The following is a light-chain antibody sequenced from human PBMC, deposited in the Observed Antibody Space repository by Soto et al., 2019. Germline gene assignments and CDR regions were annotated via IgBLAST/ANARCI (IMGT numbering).Light chain of an antibody. Sequence: QSVLTQPASVSGSPGQSITISCTGTSNDIGGHDSVCWYQRHPGKVPKLLIYEVTNRPSGISYRFSGSKSGNTASLTISGLQAEDEADYYCSSYVTGNTVVFGGGTKLTVL. CDR3: SSYVTGNTVV. CDR1: SNDIGGHDS. V-gene: IGLV2-14*01. J-gene: IGLJ3*02. CDR2: EVT.